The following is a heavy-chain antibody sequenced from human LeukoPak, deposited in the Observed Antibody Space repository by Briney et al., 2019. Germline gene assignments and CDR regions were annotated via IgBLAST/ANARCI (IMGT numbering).Heavy chain of an antibody. V-gene: IGHV3-23*01. D-gene: IGHD6-13*01. CDR2: ISGSGGDT. J-gene: IGHJ4*02. CDR3: AKGGTSTAPRGFY. CDR1: GFSFSSSA. Sequence: GGSLRLSCAASGFSFSSSAMSWVRQAPGEGLEWVAAISGSGGDTHYADSVRGRFTVSRDNSENTLSLHMHSLRDEDTAIYYCAKGGTSTAPRGFYWGQGALVTVSS.